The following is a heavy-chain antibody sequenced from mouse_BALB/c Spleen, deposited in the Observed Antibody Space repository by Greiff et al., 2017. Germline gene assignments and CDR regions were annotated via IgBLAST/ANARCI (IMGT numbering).Heavy chain of an antibody. CDR2: INPYNDGT. Sequence: EVKLVESGPELVKPGASVKMSCKASGYTFTSYVMHWVKQKPGQGLEWIGYINPYNDGTKYNEKFKGKATLTSDKSSSTAYMELSSLTSEDSAVYYCARQLTTAGGGFAYWGQGTLVTVSA. CDR1: GYTFTSYV. CDR3: ARQLTTAGGGFAY. D-gene: IGHD1-2*01. J-gene: IGHJ3*01. V-gene: IGHV1-14*01.